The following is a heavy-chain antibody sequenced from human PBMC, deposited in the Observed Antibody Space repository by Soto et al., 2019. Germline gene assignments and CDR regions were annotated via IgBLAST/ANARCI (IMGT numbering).Heavy chain of an antibody. CDR1: GFTFSSYW. V-gene: IGHV3-7*01. CDR3: ARFITIFGPSGMDV. Sequence: PGGSLRLSCAASGFTFSSYWMIWVRQAPGKGLEWVANIKQDGSEKYYVDSVKGRFTTSRDNAKNSLYLQMNSLRAEDTAVYYCARFITIFGPSGMDVWGQGTTVTVSS. CDR2: IKQDGSEK. D-gene: IGHD3-3*01. J-gene: IGHJ6*01.